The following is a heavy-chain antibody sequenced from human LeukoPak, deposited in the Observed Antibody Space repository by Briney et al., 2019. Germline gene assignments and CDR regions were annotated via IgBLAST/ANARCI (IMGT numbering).Heavy chain of an antibody. V-gene: IGHV3-74*01. Sequence: PGGSLRLSCAASGFTLSTYWMPWVRQVPGKGLVWVSRIGTDGSSRSYADSVRGRFTISRENAKNTLYLQMNSLRAEDTAVYYCARVGGSPYFDYWGQGSLVTVSS. CDR1: GFTLSTYW. CDR2: IGTDGSSR. D-gene: IGHD1-26*01. CDR3: ARVGGSPYFDY. J-gene: IGHJ4*02.